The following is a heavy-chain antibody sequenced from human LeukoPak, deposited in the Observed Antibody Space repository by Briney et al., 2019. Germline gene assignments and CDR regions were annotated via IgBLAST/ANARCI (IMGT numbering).Heavy chain of an antibody. V-gene: IGHV4-59*08. Sequence: SETLSLTCTVSGGSISSYYWSWIRQPPGKGLKWIGYIYYSGSTNYNPSLKSRVTISVDTSKNQFSLKLSSVTAADTAVYYCARQLMGDSSGYYDYWGQGTLVTVSS. CDR1: GGSISSYY. J-gene: IGHJ4*02. D-gene: IGHD3-22*01. CDR3: ARQLMGDSSGYYDY. CDR2: IYYSGST.